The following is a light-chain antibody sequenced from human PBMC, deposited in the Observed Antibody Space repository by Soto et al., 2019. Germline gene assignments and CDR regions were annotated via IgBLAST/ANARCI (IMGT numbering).Light chain of an antibody. CDR3: QQYYSTPIT. Sequence: DIVMTQSPDSLAVSLGERATINCKSSQSVLYSSNNKNYLAWYQQKPGQPPKLLIYWASTRESGVPDRFSGSGSGTDVTLTISSLQAEAVAVYYCQQYYSTPITFRQGTRLEIK. J-gene: IGKJ5*01. V-gene: IGKV4-1*01. CDR2: WAS. CDR1: QSVLYSSNNKNY.